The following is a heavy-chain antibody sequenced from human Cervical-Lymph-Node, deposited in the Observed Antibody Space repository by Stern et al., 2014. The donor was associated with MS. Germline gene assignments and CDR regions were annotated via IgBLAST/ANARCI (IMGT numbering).Heavy chain of an antibody. J-gene: IGHJ4*02. D-gene: IGHD4-17*01. Sequence: QITLKESGPTLVKPTQTLTLTCTFSGFSLSTSGVGVGWIRQPPGKALEWLAHIYWDDDKRNSPSLKSRITITKDTSKNQVVLTMTNMDPVDTATYYCARLSSVTTPPYFDYWGQGTLVTVSS. V-gene: IGHV2-5*02. CDR2: IYWDDDK. CDR1: GFSLSTSGVG. CDR3: ARLSSVTTPPYFDY.